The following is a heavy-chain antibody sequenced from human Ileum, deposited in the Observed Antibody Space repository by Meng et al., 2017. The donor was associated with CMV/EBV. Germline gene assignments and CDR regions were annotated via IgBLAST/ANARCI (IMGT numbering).Heavy chain of an antibody. CDR3: ASGDSLRAVDF. D-gene: IGHD2-21*02. Sequence: QLQLQRSGPGLVKPSETLSLTCTVSGASISRSTYYWGWIRQPPGKGLEWIGSIYYSGGTYYNPSLKSRVTISVDTSKNQFSLKLNSVTAADTAVYYCASGDSLRAVDFWGQGTLVTVSS. CDR1: GASISRSTYY. CDR2: IYYSGGT. V-gene: IGHV4-39*07. J-gene: IGHJ4*02.